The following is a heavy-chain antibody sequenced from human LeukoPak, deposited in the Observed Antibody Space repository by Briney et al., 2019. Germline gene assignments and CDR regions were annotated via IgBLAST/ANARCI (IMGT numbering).Heavy chain of an antibody. V-gene: IGHV1-69*13. Sequence: ASVKVSCKASGGTFSSYAISWVRQAPGQGLEWMGGIIPIFGTANYAQKFQGRVTITADESTSTAYMELSSLRSEDTAVYYCARDGSGRSLGYWGQGTLATVSS. CDR3: ARDGSGRSLGY. CDR2: IIPIFGTA. CDR1: GGTFSSYA. D-gene: IGHD3-10*01. J-gene: IGHJ4*02.